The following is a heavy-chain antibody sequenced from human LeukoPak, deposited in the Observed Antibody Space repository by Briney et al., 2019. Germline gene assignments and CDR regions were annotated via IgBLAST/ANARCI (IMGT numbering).Heavy chain of an antibody. J-gene: IGHJ6*03. Sequence: SETLSLTCTASGGSINIYYWSWIRQPAGKGLEWIGRIFTSGNTNYNPSLKSRVTLSVDKSKNQFSLKLNSVTAADTAVYYCATSTVTTENSYHYIDVWGKGTTVTVSS. CDR3: ATSTVTTENSYHYIDV. D-gene: IGHD4-17*01. CDR1: GGSINIYY. V-gene: IGHV4-4*07. CDR2: IFTSGNT.